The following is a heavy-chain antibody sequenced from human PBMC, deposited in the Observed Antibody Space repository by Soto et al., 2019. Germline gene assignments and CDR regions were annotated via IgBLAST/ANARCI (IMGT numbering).Heavy chain of an antibody. CDR1: GYTFTSYG. D-gene: IGHD3-3*01. CDR2: ISAYNGNT. V-gene: IGHV1-18*01. CDR3: ARHLYYDFWSGYYSGPPFDY. J-gene: IGHJ4*02. Sequence: QVPLVQSGAEVKKPGASVKVSCKASGYTFTSYGISWVRQAPGQGLEWMGWISAYNGNTNYAQKLQGRVTMTTDTSTSTAYMELRSLRSDDTAVYYCARHLYYDFWSGYYSGPPFDYWGQGTLVTVSS.